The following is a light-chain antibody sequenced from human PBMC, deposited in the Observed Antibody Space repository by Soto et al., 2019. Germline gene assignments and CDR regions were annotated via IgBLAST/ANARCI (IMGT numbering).Light chain of an antibody. J-gene: IGKJ4*01. CDR1: QGISSY. Sequence: DIQLTQSPSFLSASVGDRVTITCRASQGISSYLAWYQQKPGKAPRLLIYAASTLQSGVPSRFSGSGSGTEFTRTISSLQPEDFATYYCQQLNSYPLPFGGGTKVEIK. V-gene: IGKV1-9*01. CDR3: QQLNSYPLP. CDR2: AAS.